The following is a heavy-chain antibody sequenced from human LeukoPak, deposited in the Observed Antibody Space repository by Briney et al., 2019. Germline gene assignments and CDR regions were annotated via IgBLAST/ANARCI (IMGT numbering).Heavy chain of an antibody. Sequence: PGGSLRLSCAASGFTFSSYSMNWVRQAPGKGLEWVSSISGSSSYIYYADSVKGRFTISRDNAKNSLYLQMNSLRAEDTAVYYCARGVSGWLTEFDYWGQGTLVTVSS. J-gene: IGHJ4*02. D-gene: IGHD6-19*01. V-gene: IGHV3-21*01. CDR1: GFTFSSYS. CDR2: ISGSSSYI. CDR3: ARGVSGWLTEFDY.